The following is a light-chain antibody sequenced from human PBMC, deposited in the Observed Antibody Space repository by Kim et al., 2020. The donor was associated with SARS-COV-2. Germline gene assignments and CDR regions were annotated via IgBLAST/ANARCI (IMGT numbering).Light chain of an antibody. CDR2: ATS. V-gene: IGKV1-39*01. CDR1: QRSSSY. J-gene: IGKJ2*01. Sequence: SASGGDRSNINCRASQRSSSYLMWYQKKPGKAPKLLVHATSSLQSGVPLRFSGSGSGTDFTLTISSLQPEDFATYYCQQRDSTPDTFGQGTKLEI. CDR3: QQRDSTPDT.